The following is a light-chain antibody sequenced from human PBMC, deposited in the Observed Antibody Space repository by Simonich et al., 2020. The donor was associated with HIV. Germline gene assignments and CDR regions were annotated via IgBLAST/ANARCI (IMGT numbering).Light chain of an antibody. CDR3: MQALQTRT. CDR1: QSLVHSNGYDY. V-gene: IGKV2-28*01. CDR2: LGS. J-gene: IGKJ5*01. Sequence: DIVMTQSPLSLPVTPGEPASISCRSSQSLVHSNGYDYLDWYLQKPGQSPHLLIYLGSNRASGVPDRFSGSGSGTDFTLKISRVEAEDVGVYYCMQALQTRTFGQGTRLDIK.